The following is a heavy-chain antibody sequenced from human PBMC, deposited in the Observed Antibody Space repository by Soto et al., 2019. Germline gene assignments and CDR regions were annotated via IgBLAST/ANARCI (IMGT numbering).Heavy chain of an antibody. CDR1: GYTFTSYA. J-gene: IGHJ6*02. Sequence: QVQLVQSGAEVKKPGASVKVSCKASGYTFTSYAMHWVRQAPGQRLEWMGWINAGNGNTKYSQKFQGRVTITRDTSASPAYMELSSLRSEDTAVYSCPSKARITIFGVVNAHPMDFSGQGTTVTVSS. CDR2: INAGNGNT. V-gene: IGHV1-3*01. D-gene: IGHD3-3*01. CDR3: PSKARITIFGVVNAHPMDF.